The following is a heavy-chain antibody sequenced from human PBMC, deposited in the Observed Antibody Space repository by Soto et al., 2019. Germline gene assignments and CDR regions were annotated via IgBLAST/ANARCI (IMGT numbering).Heavy chain of an antibody. D-gene: IGHD4-17*01. V-gene: IGHV3-23*01. CDR2: ISGSGYIT. Sequence: EVQLLESGGELVQTGGSLRLSCAASGVTFSGYAMSGVRQAPGKGLEGVSTISGSGYITYYADSAKGRFTISRDNSKNTLYLQMNSLRAEDTALYFCARDPYGDYVGLQHWGQGTLVTVSS. J-gene: IGHJ1*01. CDR1: GVTFSGYA. CDR3: ARDPYGDYVGLQH.